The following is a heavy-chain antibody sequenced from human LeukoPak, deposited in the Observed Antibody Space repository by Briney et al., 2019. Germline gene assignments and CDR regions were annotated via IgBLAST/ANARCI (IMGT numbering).Heavy chain of an antibody. CDR1: GGSFSGYY. Sequence: SETLSLTCAVYGGSFSGYYWSWVRQPPGKGLEWIGEINHSGSTNYNPSLKSRVTISVDTSKNQSSLKLSSVTAADTAVYYCARVGYDFWSGYYGEVNYYYMDVWGKGTTVTVSS. V-gene: IGHV4-34*01. D-gene: IGHD3-3*01. J-gene: IGHJ6*03. CDR2: INHSGST. CDR3: ARVGYDFWSGYYGEVNYYYMDV.